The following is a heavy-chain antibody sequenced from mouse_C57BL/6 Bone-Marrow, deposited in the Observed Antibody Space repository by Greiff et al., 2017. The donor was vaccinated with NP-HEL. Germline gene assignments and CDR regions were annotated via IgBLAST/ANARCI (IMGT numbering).Heavy chain of an antibody. J-gene: IGHJ2*01. CDR2: IHPNSGST. CDR3: ARYPHYYGSSYFDY. Sequence: QVQLQQPGAELVKPGASVKLSCKASGYTFTSYWMHWVKQRPGQGLEWIGMIHPNSGSTNYNEKFKSKATLTVDKSSSTAYMQLSSLTSEDSAVYYCARYPHYYGSSYFDYWGQGTTLTVSS. V-gene: IGHV1-64*01. D-gene: IGHD1-1*01. CDR1: GYTFTSYW.